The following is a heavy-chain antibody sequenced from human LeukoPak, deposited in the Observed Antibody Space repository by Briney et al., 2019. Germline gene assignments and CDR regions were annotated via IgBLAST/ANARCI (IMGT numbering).Heavy chain of an antibody. CDR3: ARDRYGDGFAHLDY. J-gene: IGHJ4*02. D-gene: IGHD5-24*01. CDR2: ITPGGGT. V-gene: IGHV1-2*02. CDR1: GFTFTSYA. Sequence: SVKVSCKASGFTFTSYAIHWVRQAPGQGLEWMGWITPGGGTNHPQKFQGRVAITWDTSITTAYMDLSRLTSDDTAVYYCARDRYGDGFAHLDYWGQGALVTVSS.